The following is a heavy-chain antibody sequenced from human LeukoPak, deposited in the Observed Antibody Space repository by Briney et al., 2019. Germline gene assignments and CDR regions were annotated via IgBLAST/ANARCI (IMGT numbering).Heavy chain of an antibody. CDR3: AKDRGAVAGYYYYGMDV. D-gene: IGHD6-19*01. CDR2: INHSGST. Sequence: SETLSLTCAVYGGSFSGYYWSWIRQPPGKGLEWIGEINHSGSTNYNPSLKSRVTISVDTSKNQFSLKLSSVTAADTAVYYCAKDRGAVAGYYYYGMDVWGQGTTVTVSS. CDR1: GGSFSGYY. J-gene: IGHJ6*02. V-gene: IGHV4-34*01.